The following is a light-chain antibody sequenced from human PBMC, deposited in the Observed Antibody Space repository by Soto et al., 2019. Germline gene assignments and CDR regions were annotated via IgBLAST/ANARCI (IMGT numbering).Light chain of an antibody. J-gene: IGLJ2*01. CDR3: SSYAGSNNFVV. CDR2: EVS. CDR1: SSDVGGYNY. V-gene: IGLV2-8*01. Sequence: QPVLTQPPSASGSPGQSVTISCTGTSSDVGGYNYVSWYQQHPGKAPKLMIYEVSKRPSGVPDRFSGSKSGNTASLTVSGLPAEDEADYYCSSYAGSNNFVVFGGGTKLTVL.